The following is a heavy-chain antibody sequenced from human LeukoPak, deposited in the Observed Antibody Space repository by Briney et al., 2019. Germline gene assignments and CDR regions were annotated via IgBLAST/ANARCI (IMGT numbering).Heavy chain of an antibody. CDR1: GFIFSSHF. CDR2: ISTGGST. V-gene: IGHV3-23*01. D-gene: IGHD2-21*01. Sequence: GGSLSLSCAAAGFIFSSHFMSWVRKAAGKGLEWVSTISTGGSTYYADSVKGRFTISRDNSKNTLYLQMNGLRAEDTAVYYCAKYCSGGCYSGLDYWGQGTLVTVSS. J-gene: IGHJ4*02. CDR3: AKYCSGGCYSGLDY.